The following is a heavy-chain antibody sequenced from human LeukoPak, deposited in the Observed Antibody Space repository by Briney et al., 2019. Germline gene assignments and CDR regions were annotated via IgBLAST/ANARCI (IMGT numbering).Heavy chain of an antibody. J-gene: IGHJ4*02. V-gene: IGHV4-61*01. CDR1: GGSVSSGSYY. Sequence: SEILSLTCTVSGGSVSSGSYYWSWIRQPPGKGLEWIGYIYYSGSTNYNPSLKSRVTISVDTSKNQFSLKLSSVTAADTAVYYCARDVPFNYWGQGTLVTVSS. CDR3: ARDVPFNY. CDR2: IYYSGST.